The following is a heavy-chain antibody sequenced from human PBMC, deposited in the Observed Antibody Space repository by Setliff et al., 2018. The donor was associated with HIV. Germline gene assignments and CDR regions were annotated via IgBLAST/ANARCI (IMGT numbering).Heavy chain of an antibody. D-gene: IGHD3-10*01. CDR2: INQSGNT. V-gene: IGHV4-34*01. J-gene: IGHJ2*01. Sequence: SETLSLTCAVYGGSLSGYYWSWVRQSLGRGLEWIGEINQSGNTNFNPFLKSRLIISVDTSKSQFSLKLTSVTAADTALYYCAREGGQGYSGSGSFYHRNFDLWGRGTLVTVSS. CDR1: GGSLSGYY. CDR3: AREGGQGYSGSGSFYHRNFDL.